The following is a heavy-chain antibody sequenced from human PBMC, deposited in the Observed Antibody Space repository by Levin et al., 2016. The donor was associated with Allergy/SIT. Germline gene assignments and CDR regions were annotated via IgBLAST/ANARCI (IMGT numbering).Heavy chain of an antibody. CDR1: GYTFSTHW. D-gene: IGHD3-10*01. CDR3: ARRGRRERGGMNWGPQDAFDL. J-gene: IGHJ3*01. Sequence: GESLKISCEGSGYTFSTHWIGWVRQMPGKGLEWMGIIYPDDSETKYSQSFEGQVSISVDKSINTAYLQWSSLKASDSAMYYCARRGRRERGGMNWGPQDAFDLWGQGTMVSVSS. CDR2: IYPDDSET. V-gene: IGHV5-51*01.